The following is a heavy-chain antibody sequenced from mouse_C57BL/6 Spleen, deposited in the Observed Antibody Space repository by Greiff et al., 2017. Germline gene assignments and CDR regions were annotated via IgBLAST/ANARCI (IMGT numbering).Heavy chain of an antibody. D-gene: IGHD2-4*01. CDR1: GFTFSSYA. CDR2: ISSGGDYI. V-gene: IGHV5-9-1*02. Sequence: EVQGVESGEGLVKPGGSLKLSCAASGFTFSSYAMSWVRQTPEKRLEWVAYISSGGDYIYYADTVKGRFTISRDNARNTLYLQMSSLKSEDTAMYYCTRDRYYDYDGYFDVWGTGTTVTVSS. CDR3: TRDRYYDYDGYFDV. J-gene: IGHJ1*03.